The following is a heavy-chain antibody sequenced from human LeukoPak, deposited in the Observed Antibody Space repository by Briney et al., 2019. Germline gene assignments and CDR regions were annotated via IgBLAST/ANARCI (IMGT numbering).Heavy chain of an antibody. Sequence: RESLKISCRGSGFSFTSYWIGWVRQKPGTGLEWMGIIHPRDSDTQYRPSFQGHVTISADKSSSTAFLQWSSLKPSDTGIYYCARRTASAYYLDLWGKGTTVTVSS. CDR2: IHPRDSDT. J-gene: IGHJ6*03. CDR3: ARRTASAYYLDL. CDR1: GFSFTSYW. D-gene: IGHD5-18*01. V-gene: IGHV5-51*01.